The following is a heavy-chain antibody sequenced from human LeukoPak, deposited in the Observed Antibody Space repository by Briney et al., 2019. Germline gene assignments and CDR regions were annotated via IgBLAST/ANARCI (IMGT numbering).Heavy chain of an antibody. Sequence: GGSLRLSCAASGFTVSSNYMSWVRQAPGKWLEWVSVIYSGGSTYYADSVKGRFTISRDNSKNTLYLQMNSLRAEDTAVYYCARDLELWFGELLYPFDYWGQGTLVTVSS. J-gene: IGHJ4*02. CDR2: IYSGGST. D-gene: IGHD3-10*01. CDR3: ARDLELWFGELLYPFDY. V-gene: IGHV3-53*01. CDR1: GFTVSSNY.